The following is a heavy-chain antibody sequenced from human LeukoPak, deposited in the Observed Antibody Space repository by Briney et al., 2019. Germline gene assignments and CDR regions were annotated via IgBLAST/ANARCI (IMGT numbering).Heavy chain of an antibody. CDR3: ASDFWSGYYLRGDY. CDR1: GFTFSSYS. D-gene: IGHD3-3*01. V-gene: IGHV3-21*01. CDR2: ISSSSSYI. J-gene: IGHJ4*02. Sequence: AGGSLRLSCAASGFTFSSYSMNWVRQAPGKGLEWVSSISSSSSYIYYADSVKGRFTISRDNAKNSLYLQMNSLRAEDTAVYYCASDFWSGYYLRGDYWGQGTLVTVSS.